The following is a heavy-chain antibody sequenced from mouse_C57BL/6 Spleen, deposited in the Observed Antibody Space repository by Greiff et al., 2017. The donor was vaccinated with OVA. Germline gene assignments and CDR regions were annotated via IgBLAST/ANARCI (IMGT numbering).Heavy chain of an antibody. D-gene: IGHD2-4*01. CDR3: ARGYDYGFAY. CDR1: GYTFTSYW. Sequence: VQLKQPGAELVRPGSSVKLSCKASGYTFTSYWMHWVKQRPIQGLEWIGNIDPSDSETHYNQKFKDKATLTVDKSSSTAYMQLSSLTSEDSAVYYCARGYDYGFAYWGQGTLVTVSA. CDR2: IDPSDSET. V-gene: IGHV1-52*01. J-gene: IGHJ3*01.